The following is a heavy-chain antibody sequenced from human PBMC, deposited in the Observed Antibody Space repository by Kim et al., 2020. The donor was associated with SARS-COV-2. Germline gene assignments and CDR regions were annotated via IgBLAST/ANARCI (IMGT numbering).Heavy chain of an antibody. V-gene: IGHV4-39*07. D-gene: IGHD2-2*01. J-gene: IGHJ4*02. Sequence: SETLSLTCTVSGGSISSSSYYWGWIRQPPGKGLEWIGSIYYSGSTYYNPSLKSRVTISVDTYKNQLSLKLSSATAADTAVYYCARRVVHDYYFDYWGQGTLVTVSS. CDR3: ARRVVHDYYFDY. CDR2: IYYSGST. CDR1: GGSISSSSYY.